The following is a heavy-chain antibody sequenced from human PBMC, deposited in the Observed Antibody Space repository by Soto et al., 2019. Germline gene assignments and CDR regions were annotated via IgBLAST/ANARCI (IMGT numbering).Heavy chain of an antibody. CDR1: GESLSGYY. Sequence: QVQIQQWGAGLLKPSETLSLTCAVYGESLSGYYGNWIRQSPGKGLEWIGEINYSGNTNYNPSLKSRVTISIDTSKNQFAMKLSSVTDADTAVYYCDRTRNLDVWGQGTTVIVSS. V-gene: IGHV4-34*01. D-gene: IGHD1-1*01. CDR3: DRTRNLDV. J-gene: IGHJ6*02. CDR2: INYSGNT.